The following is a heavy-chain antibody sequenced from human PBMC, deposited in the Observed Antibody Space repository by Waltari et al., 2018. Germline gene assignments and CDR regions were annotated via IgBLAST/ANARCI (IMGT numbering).Heavy chain of an antibody. V-gene: IGHV1-69*05. CDR1: GGSVSTHA. Sequence: QVQLVQSGAELKKPGYSVKVSCKVSGGSVSTHAITWVRQAPGQGLEWMGGIIPMFGTANYAQKIQDRVTINTDESMTTAYMHLSSLTSDDTAVYYCARGGLYGQQLLESAFEIWGQGTKVIVSS. J-gene: IGHJ3*02. D-gene: IGHD6-13*01. CDR2: IIPMFGTA. CDR3: ARGGLYGQQLLESAFEI.